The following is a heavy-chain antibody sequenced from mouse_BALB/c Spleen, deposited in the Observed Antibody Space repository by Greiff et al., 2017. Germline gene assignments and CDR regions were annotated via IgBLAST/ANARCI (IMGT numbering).Heavy chain of an antibody. D-gene: IGHD2-3*01. Sequence: EVKLMESGPDLVKPSQSLSLTCTVTGYSITSGYSWHWIRQFPGNKREWMGYIHYSGSTNYNPSLKSRISITRDTSKNQFFLQLNSVTTEDTATYYCAKIYDGYAWFAYWGQGTLVTVSA. CDR3: AKIYDGYAWFAY. V-gene: IGHV3-1*02. J-gene: IGHJ3*01. CDR2: IHYSGST. CDR1: GYSITSGYS.